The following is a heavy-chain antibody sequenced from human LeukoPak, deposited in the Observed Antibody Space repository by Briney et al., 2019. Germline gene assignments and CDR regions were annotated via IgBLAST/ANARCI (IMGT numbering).Heavy chain of an antibody. CDR3: ASAFSENDAFDI. J-gene: IGHJ3*02. Sequence: SETLSLTCAVYGGSFSGYYWSWIRQHPGKGLEWIGYIYYSGSTYYNPSLKSRVTISVDTSKNQFSLKLSSVTAADTAVYYCASAFSENDAFDIWGQGTMVTVSS. CDR2: IYYSGST. V-gene: IGHV4-31*11. CDR1: GGSFSGYY.